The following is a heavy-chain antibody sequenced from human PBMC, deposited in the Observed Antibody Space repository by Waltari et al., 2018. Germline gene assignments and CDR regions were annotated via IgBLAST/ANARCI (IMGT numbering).Heavy chain of an antibody. CDR3: AREMGGSSGWYLAFDI. J-gene: IGHJ3*02. CDR2: SNAGNGNT. V-gene: IGHV1-3*01. D-gene: IGHD6-19*01. Sequence: QVQLVQSGAEVKKPGASVKVSCTASGYTFTSYAMHWVRQAPGQRLEWMGWSNAGNGNTKYSQKFQGRVTITRDTSASTAYMELSSLRSEDTAVYYCAREMGGSSGWYLAFDIWGQGTMVTVSS. CDR1: GYTFTSYA.